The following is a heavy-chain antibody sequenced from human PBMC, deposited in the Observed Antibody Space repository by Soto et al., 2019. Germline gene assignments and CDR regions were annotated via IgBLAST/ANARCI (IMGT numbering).Heavy chain of an antibody. D-gene: IGHD7-27*01. V-gene: IGHV4-59*11. CDR2: IYYNGNT. CDR3: TRANSYSEY. J-gene: IGHJ4*02. CDR1: GVSISNHY. Sequence: SETQPLTSTVSGVSISNHYWRWIRQPPGKGLEWIGYIYYNGNTNYNPPLKSRVTMSVDTSKNQISLKLSSVTAADTADYCCTRANSYSEYWGQGTLVTVSS.